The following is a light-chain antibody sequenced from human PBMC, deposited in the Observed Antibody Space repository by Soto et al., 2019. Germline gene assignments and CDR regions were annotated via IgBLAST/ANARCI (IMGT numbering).Light chain of an antibody. CDR2: EVS. J-gene: IGLJ2*01. V-gene: IGLV2-8*01. CDR1: SSDVGGYNY. Sequence: QSALTQPPSASGSPGQSVTISCTGTSSDVGGYNYVSWYQQHPGKAPQLMISEVSKRPSGVPDRFSGSKSGNTASLTVSGLQAEDEADYYCSSFAGNNKLVFGGGTKLTVL. CDR3: SSFAGNNKLV.